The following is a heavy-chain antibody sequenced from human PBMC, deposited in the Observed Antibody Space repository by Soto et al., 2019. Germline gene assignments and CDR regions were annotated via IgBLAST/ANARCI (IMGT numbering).Heavy chain of an antibody. V-gene: IGHV3-7*01. J-gene: IGHJ4*02. CDR1: GISFRSTW. CDR3: ATEDWFSFDY. D-gene: IGHD3-9*01. CDR2: INQDGSTQ. Sequence: EVQLVESGGGLVQPGGSLRLSCAASGISFRSTWMSWVRQAPGKGLQWVANINQDGSTQYYGDSVRGRFTISRDNADNSLSLHMNSLTADDTAVYYCATEDWFSFDYWGQGTLVTVSS.